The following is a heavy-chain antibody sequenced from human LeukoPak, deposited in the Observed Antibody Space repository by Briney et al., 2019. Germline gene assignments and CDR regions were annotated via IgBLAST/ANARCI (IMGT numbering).Heavy chain of an antibody. CDR3: ARERGNTAADGPWFDP. D-gene: IGHD6-13*01. V-gene: IGHV4-4*02. J-gene: IGHJ5*02. CDR2: IYHSGST. CDR1: GGSLSSSNW. Sequence: SGTLSLTCAASGGSLSSSNWWSWVRPPPGKGLEWIGEIYHSGSTNYNPSLKSRVTISVDKSKNQFSLKLSSVTAADTAVYYCARERGNTAADGPWFDPWGQGTLVTVSS.